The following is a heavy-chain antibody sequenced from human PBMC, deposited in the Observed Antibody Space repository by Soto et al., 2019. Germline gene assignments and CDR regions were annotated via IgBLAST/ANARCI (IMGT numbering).Heavy chain of an antibody. CDR1: GGSIGSYY. V-gene: IGHV4-59*08. CDR2: IYYSGST. J-gene: IGHJ5*02. Sequence: QVQLQESGPGLVKPSETLSLTCSVSGGSIGSYYWSWIRQPPGKGLEWIGYIYYSGSTNYNPSLKGPVTISVDTSKNQFSPELSSVTAADTAVYYCARGGWRQIDPWGQGTLVTVSS. D-gene: IGHD3-3*01. CDR3: ARGGWRQIDP.